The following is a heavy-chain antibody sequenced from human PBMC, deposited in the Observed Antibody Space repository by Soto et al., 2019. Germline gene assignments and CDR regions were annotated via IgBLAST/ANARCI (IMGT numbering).Heavy chain of an antibody. CDR1: GGSFSGYD. V-gene: IGHV4-34*01. CDR2: IKDGGLT. Sequence: QVQLQQWGAGLLKPAETLSLTCVVYGGSFSGYDWSWIRQPPGKGLEWIGEIKDGGLTNYSPSLKSRATISKDTPNNQFSLKLHSVTAADTALYYCARGQEGVVATHWDQGALVTVSS. J-gene: IGHJ4*02. CDR3: ARGQEGVVATH. D-gene: IGHD5-12*01.